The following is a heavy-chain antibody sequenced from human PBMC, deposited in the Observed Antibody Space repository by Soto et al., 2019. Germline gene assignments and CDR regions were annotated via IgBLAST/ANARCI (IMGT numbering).Heavy chain of an antibody. Sequence: GGSLRLSCAASGFTFSCYAMHWVRQAPGKGLEWVAVISYDGSNKYYADSVKGRFTISRDNSKNTLYLQMNSLRAEDTAVYYCAREYDSRDYYYYYGMDVWGQGTTVTVSS. CDR1: GFTFSCYA. CDR2: ISYDGSNK. D-gene: IGHD3-22*01. CDR3: AREYDSRDYYYYYGMDV. V-gene: IGHV3-30-3*01. J-gene: IGHJ6*02.